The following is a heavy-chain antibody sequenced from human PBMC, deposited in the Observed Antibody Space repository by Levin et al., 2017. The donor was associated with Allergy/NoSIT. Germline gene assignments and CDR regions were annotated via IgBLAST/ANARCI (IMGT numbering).Heavy chain of an antibody. J-gene: IGHJ3*02. CDR2: ISSSSSTI. CDR1: GFTFSSYS. CDR3: ARDMTAYYYDSSGAFDI. D-gene: IGHD3-22*01. Sequence: GESLKISCAASGFTFSSYSMNWVRQAPGKGLEWVSYISSSSSTIYYADSVKGRFTISRDNAKNSLYLQMNSLRAEDTAVYYCARDMTAYYYDSSGAFDIWGQGTMVTVSS. V-gene: IGHV3-48*01.